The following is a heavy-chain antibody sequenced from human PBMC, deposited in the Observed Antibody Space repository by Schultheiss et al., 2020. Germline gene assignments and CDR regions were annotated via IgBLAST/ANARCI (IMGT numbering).Heavy chain of an antibody. V-gene: IGHV4-31*03. J-gene: IGHJ6*03. CDR2: IYYSGST. CDR1: GGSISSGGYY. CDR3: ARDRENDYGDTEPYYYYYYMDV. Sequence: SETLSLTCTVSGGSISSGGYYWSWIRQHPGKGLEWIGYIYYSGSTNYNPSLKSRVTMSVDTSKNQFSLKLSSVTAADTAVYYCARDRENDYGDTEPYYYYYYMDVWGKGTTVTVSS. D-gene: IGHD4-17*01.